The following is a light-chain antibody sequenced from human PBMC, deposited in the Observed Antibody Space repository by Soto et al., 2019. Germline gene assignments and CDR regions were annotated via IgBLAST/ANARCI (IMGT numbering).Light chain of an antibody. V-gene: IGKV1-39*01. CDR2: GAS. J-gene: IGKJ4*01. Sequence: DIPMTQSPSSVSALIGDRVTITCRASQGVGSHVNWYQQKPGKAPNLLTHGASNLHSGVPSTFSGSGSGTDFTLTISSLQPEDFATYYCQQNYRSPLTLGGGTKVEIK. CDR1: QGVGSH. CDR3: QQNYRSPLT.